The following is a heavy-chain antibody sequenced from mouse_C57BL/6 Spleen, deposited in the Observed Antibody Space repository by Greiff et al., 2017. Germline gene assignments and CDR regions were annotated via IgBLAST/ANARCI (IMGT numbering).Heavy chain of an antibody. J-gene: IGHJ1*03. CDR3: ARISGTWNLDV. CDR1: GYAFSSSW. Sequence: QVQLQQSGPELVKPGASVKISCKASGYAFSSSWMNWVKQRPGKGLEWIGRIYPGDGDTNYNGKFKGKATLTADKSSSTAYMQRSSRTSEDSAVYSCARISGTWNLDVWGTGTTVTVSS. V-gene: IGHV1-82*01. D-gene: IGHD1-3*01. CDR2: IYPGDGDT.